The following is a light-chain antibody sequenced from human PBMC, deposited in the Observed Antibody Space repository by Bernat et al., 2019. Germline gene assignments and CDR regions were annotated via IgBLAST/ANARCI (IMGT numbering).Light chain of an antibody. CDR1: KGVNSK. V-gene: IGKV3-15*01. CDR2: GAS. J-gene: IGKJ5*01. Sequence: EIVLTQSPATLSASPGERVTLSCRARKGVNSKLAWYQQRSGQAPRRLNYGASTRAAGVPARFSGSGSGTDFPRTVTSLQSEDFVLNFSQHYNNSPITFAQGTLLDIK. CDR3: QHYNNSPIT.